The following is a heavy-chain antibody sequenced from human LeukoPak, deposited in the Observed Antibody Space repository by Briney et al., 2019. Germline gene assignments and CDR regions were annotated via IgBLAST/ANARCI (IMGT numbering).Heavy chain of an antibody. CDR3: ARDRGGGYYDILTGYYNVLTPVYYYYYMDV. CDR1: GGTFSSYA. CDR2: IIPIFGTA. Sequence: SVKVSCKASGGTFSSYAISWVRQAPGQGLEWMGGIIPIFGTANYAQKFQGRVTITADKSTSTAYMELSSLRSEDTAVYYCARDRGGGYYDILTGYYNVLTPVYYYYYMDVWGKGTTVTVSS. V-gene: IGHV1-69*06. D-gene: IGHD3-9*01. J-gene: IGHJ6*03.